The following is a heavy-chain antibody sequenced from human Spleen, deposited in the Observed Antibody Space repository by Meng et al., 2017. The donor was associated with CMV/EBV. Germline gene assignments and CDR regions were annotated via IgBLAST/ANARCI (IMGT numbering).Heavy chain of an antibody. CDR2: ISYDGSNK. D-gene: IGHD6-6*01. V-gene: IGHV3-30-3*01. Sequence: GGSLRLSCAASGFTFSSYAMHWVRQAPGKGLEWVAVISYDGSNKYYADSVKGRFTISRDNAKNTLYLQMNSLRAEDTAVYYCARGGSSSSVVYYGMDVWGQGTTVTVSS. CDR1: GFTFSSYA. CDR3: ARGGSSSSVVYYGMDV. J-gene: IGHJ6*02.